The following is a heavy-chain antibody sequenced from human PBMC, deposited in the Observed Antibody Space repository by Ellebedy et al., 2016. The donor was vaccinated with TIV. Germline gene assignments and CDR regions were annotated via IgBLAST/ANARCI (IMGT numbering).Heavy chain of an antibody. V-gene: IGHV1-18*01. CDR2: ISADNGNT. CDR3: ASRDGCSSTSCYGDGMDV. D-gene: IGHD2-2*01. Sequence: ASVKVSCKTSGYTFSSYGITWVRQAPGQGLAWMGWISADNGNTNYAQNFQGRVTLTTDTSTATAYMELRSLRSDDTAVYYCASRDGCSSTSCYGDGMDVWGQGTTVTVSS. CDR1: GYTFSSYG. J-gene: IGHJ6*02.